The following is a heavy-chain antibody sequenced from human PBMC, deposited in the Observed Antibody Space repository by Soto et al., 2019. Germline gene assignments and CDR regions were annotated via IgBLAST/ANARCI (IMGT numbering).Heavy chain of an antibody. CDR3: ARGYGDRIVVVTPHDAFDI. CDR1: GGSISIGCHY. CDR2: IYYSGST. Sequence: PSETLSLTCTVSGGSISIGCHYWRQSRQPPGKGLEWIGYIYYSGSTYYNPSLKSRVTTSVDTTKNQYSLKLSSVTAADTAGYYRARGYGDRIVVVTPHDAFDIWGQGTMVTVSS. D-gene: IGHD3-22*01. V-gene: IGHV4-30-4*01. J-gene: IGHJ3*02.